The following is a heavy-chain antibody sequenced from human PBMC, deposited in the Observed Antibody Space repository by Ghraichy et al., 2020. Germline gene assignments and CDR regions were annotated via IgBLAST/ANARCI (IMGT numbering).Heavy chain of an antibody. CDR3: ARGGYASFNDNLDS. V-gene: IGHV1-2*02. CDR1: GYTFGLYF. CDR2: INPKNGVT. J-gene: IGHJ4*02. D-gene: IGHD5-12*01. Sequence: ASVKVSCKASGYTFGLYFIYWVRQAPGQGPEWMGWINPKNGVTNFAPKLQGRVSMTRDTSINMAYMEMTTLNYDDTAVYYCARGGYASFNDNLDSWGQGTLVTVSS.